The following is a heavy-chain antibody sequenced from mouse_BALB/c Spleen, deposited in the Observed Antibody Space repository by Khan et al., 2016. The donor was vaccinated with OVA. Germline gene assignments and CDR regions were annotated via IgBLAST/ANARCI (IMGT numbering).Heavy chain of an antibody. CDR2: IWGDGST. CDR3: ARAYYGNYREAMDY. V-gene: IGHV2-6-7*01. CDR1: GFSLTGYG. Sequence: QVQLKESGPGLVAPSQSLSITCTVSGFSLTGYGVNWVRQPPGKGLEWLGMIWGDGSTDYNSALKSRLSLSKDNSKSQVFLNMTSLKTDDTARYYCARAYYGNYREAMDYWGQGTSVTVSS. D-gene: IGHD2-10*01. J-gene: IGHJ4*01.